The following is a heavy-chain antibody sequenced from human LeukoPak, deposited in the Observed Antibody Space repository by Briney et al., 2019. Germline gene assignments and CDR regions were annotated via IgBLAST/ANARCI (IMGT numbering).Heavy chain of an antibody. CDR2: ISAYNGNT. Sequence: GASGKVSCKASGYTSTSYGISWVRQAPGQGLEWMGWISAYNGNTNYAQKLQGRVTMTTDTSTSTAYMELRSLRSDDTAVYYCARAKGYFSGWSLSSDYWGQGTLVTVSS. D-gene: IGHD6-19*01. CDR1: GYTSTSYG. V-gene: IGHV1-18*01. J-gene: IGHJ4*02. CDR3: ARAKGYFSGWSLSSDY.